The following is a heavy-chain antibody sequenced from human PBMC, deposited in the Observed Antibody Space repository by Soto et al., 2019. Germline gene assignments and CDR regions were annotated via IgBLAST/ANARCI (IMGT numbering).Heavy chain of an antibody. J-gene: IGHJ3*02. CDR2: IYPGDSDT. V-gene: IGHV5-51*01. Sequence: GQSLKISCKGSGYSFTIYWIGWVRQMPGKGLEWMGIIYPGDSDTRYSPSFQGQVTISADKSISTAYLQWSSLKASDTAMYYCVSKARDAFDIWGQGTMVTVSS. CDR3: VSKARDAFDI. CDR1: GYSFTIYW.